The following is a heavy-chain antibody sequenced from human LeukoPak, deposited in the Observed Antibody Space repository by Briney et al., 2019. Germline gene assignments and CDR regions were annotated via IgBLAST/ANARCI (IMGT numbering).Heavy chain of an antibody. CDR2: ISYDGSNK. CDR1: GFTFSSYG. D-gene: IGHD5-24*01. J-gene: IGHJ6*02. CDR3: ARARDYYYGMDV. Sequence: PGGSLRLSCAASGFTFSSYGMHWVRQAPGKGLEWVAVISYDGSNKYYADSVKGRFTISRDNSNNTLYLQMDSLRPEDSAVYYCARARDYYYGMDVWGQGTTVTVSS. V-gene: IGHV3-30*03.